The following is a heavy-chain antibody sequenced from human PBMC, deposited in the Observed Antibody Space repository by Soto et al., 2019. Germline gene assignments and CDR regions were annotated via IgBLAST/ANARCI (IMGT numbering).Heavy chain of an antibody. CDR3: ARDLLGGTGGFDP. D-gene: IGHD3-10*01. CDR2: INPNSGGT. V-gene: IGHV1-2*04. CDR1: GYTFTGYY. J-gene: IGHJ5*02. Sequence: QVQLVQSGAEVKKPGASVKVSCKASGYTFTGYYMHWVRQAPGQGLEWMGWINPNSGGTNYAQKFQGWVTMTRDTSLSTAYMELSRLRSDDTAVYYCARDLLGGTGGFDPWGQGTLVTVSS.